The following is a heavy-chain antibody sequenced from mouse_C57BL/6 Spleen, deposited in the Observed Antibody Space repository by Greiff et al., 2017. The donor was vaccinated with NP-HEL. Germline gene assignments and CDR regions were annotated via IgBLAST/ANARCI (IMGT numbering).Heavy chain of an antibody. V-gene: IGHV5-4*01. CDR1: GFTFSSYA. J-gene: IGHJ1*03. CDR3: ARYHYGSSYWYFDV. CDR2: ISDGGSYT. D-gene: IGHD1-1*01. Sequence: EVQRVESGGGLVKPGGSLKLSCAASGFTFSSYAMSWVRQTPEKRLEWVATISDGGSYTYYPDNVKGRFTISRDNAKNNLYLQMSHLKSEDTAMYYCARYHYGSSYWYFDVWGTGTTVTVSS.